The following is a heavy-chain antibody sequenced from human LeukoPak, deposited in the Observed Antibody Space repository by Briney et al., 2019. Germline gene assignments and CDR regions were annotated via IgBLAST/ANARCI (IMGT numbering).Heavy chain of an antibody. J-gene: IGHJ6*02. CDR1: GGTFSSYA. CDR3: ARDSGHGMDV. CDR2: IIPILGIA. D-gene: IGHD1-26*01. V-gene: IGHV1-69*04. Sequence: SVKVSCKASGGTFSSYAISWVRQAPGQGLEWMGRIIPILGIANYAQKFQGRVTMTRDTSISTAYMELSRLRSDDTAVYYCARDSGHGMDVSGQGTTVTVSS.